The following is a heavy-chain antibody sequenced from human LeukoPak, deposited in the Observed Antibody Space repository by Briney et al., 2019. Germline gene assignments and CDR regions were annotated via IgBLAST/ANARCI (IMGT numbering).Heavy chain of an antibody. D-gene: IGHD6-6*01. J-gene: IGHJ4*02. CDR3: ARAWRAARLPNYFDY. CDR2: IHHDGIT. CDR1: GYSISSGYF. Sequence: SETLSLTCSISGYSISSGYFWGWIRQPPGKGLEWIGNIHHDGITYYNPSLKSRVTISVDTSKNQFSLKLSSVTAADTAVYYCARAWRAARLPNYFDYWGQGTLVTVSS. V-gene: IGHV4-38-2*02.